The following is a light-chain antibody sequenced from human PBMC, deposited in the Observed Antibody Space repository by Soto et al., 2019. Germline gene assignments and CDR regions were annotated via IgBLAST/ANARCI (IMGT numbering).Light chain of an antibody. CDR1: QSVSSSY. J-gene: IGKJ4*01. Sequence: EIVLTQSPGTLSLSPGERATLSCRASQSVSSSYLAWYQKKPGQAHRLLIYGASSMATGIPDRFSGSGSGTDFTLTISRLEPEDFAVYYCQQYGSSPRGTFGGGTKVEIK. CDR3: QQYGSSPRGT. CDR2: GAS. V-gene: IGKV3-20*01.